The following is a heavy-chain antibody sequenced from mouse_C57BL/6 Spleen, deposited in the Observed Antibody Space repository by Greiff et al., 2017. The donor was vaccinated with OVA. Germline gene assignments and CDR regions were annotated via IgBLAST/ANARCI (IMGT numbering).Heavy chain of an antibody. CDR1: GYTFTSYW. V-gene: IGHV1-5*01. D-gene: IGHD3-2*02. Sequence: VQLQQSGTVLARPGASVKMSCKTSGYTFTSYWMHWVNQRPGQGLEWIGAISPGNSDPSYNQKFKGKAKLTAVTSASTAYMELSSLTNEDSAVYYCTRGGSSECPFAYWGQGTLVTVSA. CDR2: ISPGNSDP. CDR3: TRGGSSECPFAY. J-gene: IGHJ3*01.